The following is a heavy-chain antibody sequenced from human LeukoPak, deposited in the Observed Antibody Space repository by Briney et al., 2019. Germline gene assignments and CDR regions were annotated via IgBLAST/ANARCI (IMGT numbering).Heavy chain of an antibody. CDR3: ARHAGVGATVGACFDD. CDR1: GGSFSGYY. D-gene: IGHD1-26*01. CDR2: INHSGST. V-gene: IGHV4-34*01. J-gene: IGHJ4*02. Sequence: SETLSLTCAVYGGSFSGYYWSWIRQPPGQGLEWIGEINHSGSTNSNPSLKSRVTISVDTSKNQFSLKLSSVTAADTAVYYCARHAGVGATVGACFDDWGEGTLVTVSS.